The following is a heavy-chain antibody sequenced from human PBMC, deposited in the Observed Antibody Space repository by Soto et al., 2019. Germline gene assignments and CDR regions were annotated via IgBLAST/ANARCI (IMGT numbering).Heavy chain of an antibody. Sequence: SETLSPTCTVSGGSVSSGSYYWSWIRQPPGKGLEWIGYIYYSGSTNYNPSLKSRVTISVDTSKNQFSLKLSSVTAADTAVYYCARDTSPQHDYGDYASGYWGQGTQVTVSS. D-gene: IGHD4-17*01. CDR3: ARDTSPQHDYGDYASGY. J-gene: IGHJ4*02. CDR2: IYYSGST. CDR1: GGSVSSGSYY. V-gene: IGHV4-61*01.